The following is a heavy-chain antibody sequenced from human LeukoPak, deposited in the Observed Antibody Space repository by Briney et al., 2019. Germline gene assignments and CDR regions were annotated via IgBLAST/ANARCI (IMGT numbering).Heavy chain of an antibody. J-gene: IGHJ6*03. D-gene: IGHD2-2*01. Sequence: PGGSLRLSCAASGFTFNTYAMSWVRQAPGKGLEWVSAISGSGDSTYYADSVKGRFTISRDNSKNTLYLQMNSLRAEDTAVYYCARALGGTSPDYMDVWGKGTTVTVSS. CDR2: ISGSGDST. CDR3: ARALGGTSPDYMDV. V-gene: IGHV3-23*01. CDR1: GFTFNTYA.